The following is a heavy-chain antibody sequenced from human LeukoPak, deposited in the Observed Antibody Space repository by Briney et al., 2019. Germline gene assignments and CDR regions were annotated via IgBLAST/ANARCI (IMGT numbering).Heavy chain of an antibody. J-gene: IGHJ4*02. CDR2: IYYSGST. CDR1: GGSISSYY. Sequence: SETLSLTCTVSGGSISSYYWSWIRQPPGKGLEWIGYIYYSGSTNYNPSLKSRVTISVDTSKNQFSLKLSSVTAADTAVYCCARGNAVTGAYYFDYWGQGTLVTVSS. CDR3: ARGNAVTGAYYFDY. D-gene: IGHD4-23*01. V-gene: IGHV4-59*01.